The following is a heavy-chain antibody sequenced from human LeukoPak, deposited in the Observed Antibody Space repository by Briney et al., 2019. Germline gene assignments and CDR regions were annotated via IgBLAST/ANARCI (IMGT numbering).Heavy chain of an antibody. CDR2: IYYSGST. J-gene: IGHJ3*02. D-gene: IGHD5-18*01. V-gene: IGHV4-39*01. CDR1: GGSISSSSYY. Sequence: PSETLSLTCTVSGGSISSSSYYWGWIRQPPGKGLEWIGSIYYSGSTYYNPSLKSRVTISVDTSKNQFSLKLSSVTAADTAVYYCASLKGRGYSYGYSSFDIWGQGTMVTVSS. CDR3: ASLKGRGYSYGYSSFDI.